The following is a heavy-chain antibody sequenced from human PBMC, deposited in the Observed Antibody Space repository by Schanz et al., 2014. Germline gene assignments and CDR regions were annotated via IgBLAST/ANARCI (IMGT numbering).Heavy chain of an antibody. CDR3: ARAGQDFEYSSLSPIWYFDL. D-gene: IGHD6-6*01. V-gene: IGHV1-2*02. CDR1: GGTFRSYT. CDR2: ITPNSGGT. Sequence: QVPLVQSGAEVKKPGSSVKVSCKASGGTFRSYTVSWVRQAPGQGLEWMGRITPNSGGTNYAQKFQGRVTMTRDTSISTAYMELSRLRSDDTAVYYCARAGQDFEYSSLSPIWYFDLWGRGTLVTVSS. J-gene: IGHJ2*01.